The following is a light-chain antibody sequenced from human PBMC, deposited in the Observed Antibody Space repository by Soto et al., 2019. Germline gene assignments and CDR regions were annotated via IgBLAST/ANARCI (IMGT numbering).Light chain of an antibody. J-gene: IGLJ1*01. CDR3: SSHAGTNGAFV. Sequence: QSVLTQPPSASGSPGQSVTISCTGTSSDVGGYDYVSWYQQHPGKAPKLMIYEVSKRPSGVPDRFSGSKSGNTASLTASELQAEDEADYYCSSHAGTNGAFVFGTGTKVTVL. V-gene: IGLV2-8*01. CDR2: EVS. CDR1: SSDVGGYDY.